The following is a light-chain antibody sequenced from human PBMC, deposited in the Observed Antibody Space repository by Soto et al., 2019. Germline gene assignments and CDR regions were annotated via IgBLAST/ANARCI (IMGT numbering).Light chain of an antibody. V-gene: IGKV1-5*03. J-gene: IGKJ1*01. CDR2: LAS. CDR3: QQSNTYSWT. Sequence: DIQMTQSPSTLSASVGDRVTITCLASQSISNWLAWYQQKPGKAPKLLIYLASSLESGVPSRFSGSGSGTEFTLTISNLQPDDFATYYCQQSNTYSWTFGQGTKVDIK. CDR1: QSISNW.